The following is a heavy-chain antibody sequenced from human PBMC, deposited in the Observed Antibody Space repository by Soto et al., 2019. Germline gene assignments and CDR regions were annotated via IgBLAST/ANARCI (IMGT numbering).Heavy chain of an antibody. CDR1: GVTVSSYA. V-gene: IGHV3-30-3*01. J-gene: IGHJ6*02. CDR2: ISYDGSNK. D-gene: IGHD2-2*01. Sequence: GGSLRLSCAASGVTVSSYAMHWVRQAPGKGLEWVAVISYDGSNKYYADSVKGRFTISRDNSKNTLYLQMNSLRAEDTAVYYCARGRYCSSTSCYASVSAFRSRKKYYYYGMDVWGQGTTVTVSS. CDR3: ARGRYCSSTSCYASVSAFRSRKKYYYYGMDV.